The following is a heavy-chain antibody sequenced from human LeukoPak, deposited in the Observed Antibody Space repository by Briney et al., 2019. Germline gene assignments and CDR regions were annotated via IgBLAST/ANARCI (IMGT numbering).Heavy chain of an antibody. V-gene: IGHV4-34*01. CDR2: INHSGST. D-gene: IGHD2-2*01. J-gene: IGHJ6*02. CDR1: GGSFGAYY. Sequence: SETLSLTCAVYGGSFGAYYWSWIRQPPGKGLEWIGEINHSGSTNYNPSLKSRVTISADTSKNQFSLKLSSVTAADTAVYYCARGPSCSSASCYGQYYYYYGMDVWGQGTTVTVSS. CDR3: ARGPSCSSASCYGQYYYYYGMDV.